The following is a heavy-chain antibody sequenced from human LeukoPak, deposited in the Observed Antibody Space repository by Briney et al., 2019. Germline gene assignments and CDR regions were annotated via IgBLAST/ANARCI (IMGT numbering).Heavy chain of an antibody. CDR3: ARSSGYSYGYEKFDY. CDR2: IYSGGST. V-gene: IGHV3-53*01. J-gene: IGHJ4*02. D-gene: IGHD5-18*01. CDR1: GFTVSSNY. Sequence: GGSLRLSCAASGFTVSSNYMSWVRQAPGKGLEWVSLIYSGGSTYYADSVKGRFTISRDHSKNTLYLQMNSLRAEDTAVYSCARSSGYSYGYEKFDYWGQGTLVTVSS.